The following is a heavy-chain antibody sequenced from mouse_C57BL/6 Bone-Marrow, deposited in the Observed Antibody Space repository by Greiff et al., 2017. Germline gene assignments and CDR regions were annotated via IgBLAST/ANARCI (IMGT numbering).Heavy chain of an antibody. CDR1: GYTFTSYG. D-gene: IGHD1-1*01. CDR3: ARGNLLHAMDY. Sequence: VQLVESGAELARPGASVKLSCKASGYTFTSYGISWVKQRTGQGLEWIGEIYPRSGNTYYNEKFKGKATLTADKSSSTAYMELRSLTSEDSAVYFCARGNLLHAMDYWGQGTSVTVSS. V-gene: IGHV1-81*01. J-gene: IGHJ4*01. CDR2: IYPRSGNT.